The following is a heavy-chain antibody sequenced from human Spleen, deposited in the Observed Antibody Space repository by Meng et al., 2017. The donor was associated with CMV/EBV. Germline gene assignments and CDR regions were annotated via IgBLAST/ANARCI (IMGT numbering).Heavy chain of an antibody. Sequence: ASVKVSCKASEYTFTSFYMHWVRQAPGQGLEWMGWINPNSGDTNYAQKFQGRLTMTRDTSISTAYMELSRLRSDDTAVYYCARVPYSSWYYFDFWGQGTLVTVSS. CDR3: ARVPYSSWYYFDF. CDR1: EYTFTSFY. CDR2: INPNSGDT. D-gene: IGHD6-6*01. V-gene: IGHV1-2*02. J-gene: IGHJ4*02.